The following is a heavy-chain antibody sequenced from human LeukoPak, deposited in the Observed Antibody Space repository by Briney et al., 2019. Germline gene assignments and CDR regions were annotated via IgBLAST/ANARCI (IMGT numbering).Heavy chain of an antibody. D-gene: IGHD2/OR15-2a*01. V-gene: IGHV1-46*01. CDR3: ARHKEVGDYYYFDY. Sequence: GASXXXXCKASXYTFTSYYMHWVRQAPGQGLEWMGIINPSGGSTSYTQKFQGRVTMTRDTSTTTVYMELSSLRSQDTAVYYCARHKEVGDYYYFDYWGQGTLVTVSS. CDR1: XYTFTSYY. J-gene: IGHJ4*02. CDR2: INPSGGST.